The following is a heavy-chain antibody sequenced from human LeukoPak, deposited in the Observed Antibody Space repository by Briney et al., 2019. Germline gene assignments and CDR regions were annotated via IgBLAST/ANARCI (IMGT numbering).Heavy chain of an antibody. CDR3: AREEVGYYYYYMDV. D-gene: IGHD1-26*01. Sequence: SETLSLTCTVPGGSISSGSYYGSWIRQPAGKGLEWIGRIYTSGSTNYNPSLKSRVTISVDTSKNQFSLKLSSVTAADTAVYYCAREEVGYYYYYMDVWGKGTTVTVSS. CDR1: GGSISSGSYY. J-gene: IGHJ6*03. CDR2: IYTSGST. V-gene: IGHV4-61*02.